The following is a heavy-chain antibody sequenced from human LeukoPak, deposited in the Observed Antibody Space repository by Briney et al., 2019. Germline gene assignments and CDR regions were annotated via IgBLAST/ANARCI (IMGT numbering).Heavy chain of an antibody. CDR1: GFNFTNYS. J-gene: IGHJ4*02. Sequence: GGSLRLSCTASGFNFTNYSMNWVRQAPGKGLEWVSDISGSGSGGSTYYADSVKGRFTISRDNSKNTLYLQMNSLRAEDTAIYYCAKGMGDFDYWGQGTLVTVSS. CDR3: AKGMGDFDY. D-gene: IGHD2-8*01. V-gene: IGHV3-23*01. CDR2: ISGSGSGGST.